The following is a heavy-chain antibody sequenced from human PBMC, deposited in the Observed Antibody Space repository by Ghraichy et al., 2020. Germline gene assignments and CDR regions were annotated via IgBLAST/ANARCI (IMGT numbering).Heavy chain of an antibody. J-gene: IGHJ6*02. CDR1: GGSISSYY. CDR2: SYKSGST. D-gene: IGHD3-3*01. Sequence: SETLSLTCTVSGGSISSYYWSWIRLPPRKGLEWVGYSYKSGSTNYNPSLKSRFTISVDTSKNQFSLKLSPVTAAATAVYYCARGSTYYDFWSGYSADYYYYYGMDAWAQGTNVTASS. CDR3: ARGSTYYDFWSGYSADYYYYYGMDA. V-gene: IGHV4-59*01.